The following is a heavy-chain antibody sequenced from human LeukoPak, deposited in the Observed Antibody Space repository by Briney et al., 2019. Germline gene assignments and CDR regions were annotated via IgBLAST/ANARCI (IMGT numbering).Heavy chain of an antibody. V-gene: IGHV4-59*08. J-gene: IGHJ3*02. CDR2: IYYSGST. CDR3: XXATTVDTAMVTAFDI. CDR1: GGSISSYY. D-gene: IGHD5-18*01. Sequence: PSETLSLTCTVSGGSISSYYWSWIRQPPGKGLEWIGYIYYSGSTNYNPSLKSRVTISVDTSRNQFSLKLSSVTAADTAVYYCXXATTVDTAMVTAFDIWGQGTMVTVSS.